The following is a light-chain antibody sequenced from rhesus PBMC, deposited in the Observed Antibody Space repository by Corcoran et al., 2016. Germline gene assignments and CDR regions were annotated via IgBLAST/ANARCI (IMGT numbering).Light chain of an antibody. CDR3: QQYNSAPYT. CDR2: YAS. J-gene: IGKJ3*01. Sequence: DIQMTQSPSSLSASVGDTVTITCRASQGFSSYLAWYQQKPGKAPKPLIYYASKLESGVPSRVSGSGSRTEFTLTISSLQPEDIATYDCQQYNSAPYTFGPGAKLDIE. V-gene: IGKV1-37*01. CDR1: QGFSSY.